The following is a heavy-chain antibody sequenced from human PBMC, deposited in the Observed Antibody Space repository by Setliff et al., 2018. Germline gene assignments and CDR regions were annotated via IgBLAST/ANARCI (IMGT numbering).Heavy chain of an antibody. CDR2: ISSSSSII. CDR3: AKDSLSGWSAVDY. Sequence: GGSLRLSCAASGFTFSSYSMNWVRQAPGKGLEWVSYISSSSSIIYYADSVKGRFTISRDNAKNSLYLQMNSLRAEDTAVYYCAKDSLSGWSAVDYWGQGTLVTVSS. J-gene: IGHJ4*02. D-gene: IGHD6-19*01. CDR1: GFTFSSYS. V-gene: IGHV3-48*04.